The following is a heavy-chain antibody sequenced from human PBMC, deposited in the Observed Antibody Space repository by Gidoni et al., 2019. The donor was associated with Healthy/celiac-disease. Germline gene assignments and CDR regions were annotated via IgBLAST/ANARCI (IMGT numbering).Heavy chain of an antibody. Sequence: QVQLVESGGGVVQPGRSLRLSCAATGFTFSSYGLHWVRQAPGKGLEGVAVISYDGSNKYYADSVKGRFTISRDNSKNTLYLQMNSLRAEDTAVYYCAKVHQLGLRYFDWLLLPSEWGAFDIWGQGTMVTVSS. D-gene: IGHD3-9*01. V-gene: IGHV3-30*18. CDR3: AKVHQLGLRYFDWLLLPSEWGAFDI. CDR2: ISYDGSNK. J-gene: IGHJ3*02. CDR1: GFTFSSYG.